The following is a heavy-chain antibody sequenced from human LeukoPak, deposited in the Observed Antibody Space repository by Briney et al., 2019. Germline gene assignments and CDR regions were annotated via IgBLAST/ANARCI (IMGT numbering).Heavy chain of an antibody. D-gene: IGHD4-17*01. J-gene: IGHJ3*02. Sequence: SETLSLTCTVSGSSISSYHWSWIRQPPGKGLEWIGYIYYSGSTNYNPSLKSRVTISVDTSKNQFSLKLSSVTAADTAVYYCARDGTTDDAFDIWGQGTMVTVSS. CDR2: IYYSGST. CDR1: GSSISSYH. V-gene: IGHV4-59*01. CDR3: ARDGTTDDAFDI.